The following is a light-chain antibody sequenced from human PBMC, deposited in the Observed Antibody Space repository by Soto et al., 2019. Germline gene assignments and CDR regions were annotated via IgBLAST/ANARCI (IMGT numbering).Light chain of an antibody. CDR3: QQYGTVPNT. V-gene: IGKV3-20*01. CDR2: SAS. CDR1: QRVSSNY. Sequence: EIVLTQSPDTLSLSPGERVTLSCRASQRVSSNYVAWYQQRPGQPPRLLIYSASRRANGIPDRFSGSGSGTDFTLTLSRLESEDFAVYYCQQYGTVPNTFGQGTRLEI. J-gene: IGKJ5*01.